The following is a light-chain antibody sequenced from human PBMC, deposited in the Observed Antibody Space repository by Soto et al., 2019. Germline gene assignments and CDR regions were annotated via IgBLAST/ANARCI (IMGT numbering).Light chain of an antibody. V-gene: IGLV2-8*01. CDR2: EVS. CDR3: SAYAGSNNWV. Sequence: HSVLTQPPSASGSPGQSVTISCTGTSSDVGGYNYVSWYQQHPGKAPKLMISEVSKRPSGVPDRFSGSKSGNTASLTVSGLQGEDEAHYYCSAYAGSNNWVFGGGTKLTVL. CDR1: SSDVGGYNY. J-gene: IGLJ3*02.